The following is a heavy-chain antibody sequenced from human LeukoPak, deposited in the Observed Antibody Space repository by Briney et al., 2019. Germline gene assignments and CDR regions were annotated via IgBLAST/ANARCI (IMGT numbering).Heavy chain of an antibody. Sequence: ASVKVSCKASGYTFTSYDINWVRQATGQGLEWMGWMNPNSGNTGYAQKFQGRVTMTRNTSISTAYMELSSLRAEDTAVYYCAKDHYDILTGYWHFDYWGQGTLVTVSS. CDR3: AKDHYDILTGYWHFDY. V-gene: IGHV1-8*01. D-gene: IGHD3-9*01. J-gene: IGHJ4*02. CDR2: MNPNSGNT. CDR1: GYTFTSYD.